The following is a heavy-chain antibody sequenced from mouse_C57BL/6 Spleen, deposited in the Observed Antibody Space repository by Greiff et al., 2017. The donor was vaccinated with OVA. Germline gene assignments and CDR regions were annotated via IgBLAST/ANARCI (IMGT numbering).Heavy chain of an antibody. CDR3: ARDEGYGNHPFFDY. V-gene: IGHV5-4*01. Sequence: EVQRVESGGGLVKPGGSLKLSCAASGFTFSSYAMSWVHQTPGKRLEWVATISDGGSYTYYPDNVKGRFTISRDNAKNNWYRQMSNLKSEDTAMYYCARDEGYGNHPFFDYWGQGTTLTVSS. CDR2: ISDGGSYT. CDR1: GFTFSSYA. D-gene: IGHD2-10*02. J-gene: IGHJ2*01.